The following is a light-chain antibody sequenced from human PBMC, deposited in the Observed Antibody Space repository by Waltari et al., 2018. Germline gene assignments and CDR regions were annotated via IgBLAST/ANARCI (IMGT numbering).Light chain of an antibody. V-gene: IGKV2-29*02. CDR1: QHLLLSDGKTH. Sequence: DIVMTQTPLSLSVRPGQPASLSSASGQHLLLSDGKTHLFWHRQKPGQSPQLLMFEVSRRVSGVPERFSGSGSGTTFTLKISRVEAEDVGVYCCMQGIHFPYTFGQGTKLEIK. CDR2: EVS. J-gene: IGKJ2*01. CDR3: MQGIHFPYT.